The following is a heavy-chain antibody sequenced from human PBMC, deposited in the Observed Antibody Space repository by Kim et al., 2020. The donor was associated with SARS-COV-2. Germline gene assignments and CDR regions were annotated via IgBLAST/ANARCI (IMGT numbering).Heavy chain of an antibody. Sequence: ASVKVSCKASGYTFTSYYMHWVRQAPGQGLEWMGIINPSGGSTSYAQKFQGRVTMTRDTSTSTVYMELSSLRSEDTAVYYCARVYVDTAMGGYYYYYGMDVWGQGTTVTVSS. CDR3: ARVYVDTAMGGYYYYYGMDV. J-gene: IGHJ6*02. V-gene: IGHV1-46*01. CDR1: GYTFTSYY. CDR2: INPSGGST. D-gene: IGHD5-18*01.